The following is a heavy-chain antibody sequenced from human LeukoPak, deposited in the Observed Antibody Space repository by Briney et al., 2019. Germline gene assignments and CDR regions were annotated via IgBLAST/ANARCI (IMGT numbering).Heavy chain of an antibody. J-gene: IGHJ4*02. CDR2: IKQDGSEK. CDR1: GFTFSSYW. CDR3: ATRLYCSGGACYPGGY. Sequence: PGGSLRLSCAASGFTFSSYWMSWVRQAPGKGLEWVANIKQDGSEKYYVDSVKGRFTISRDNAQNSLYLQMNSLTVEDTAMYYCATRLYCSGGACYPGGYWGQGTLVTVSS. D-gene: IGHD2-15*01. V-gene: IGHV3-7*01.